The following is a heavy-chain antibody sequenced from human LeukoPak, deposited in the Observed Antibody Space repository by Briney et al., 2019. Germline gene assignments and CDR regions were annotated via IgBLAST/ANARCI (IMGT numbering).Heavy chain of an antibody. CDR1: GGSIGSSSYY. Sequence: SETLSLTCTVSGGSIGSSSYYWGWIRQPPGKGLEWIGSIYYSGSTYYNPSLKSRVTISVDTSKDQFSLKLSSVAAADTAVYYCACLTTADAFDIWGQGTMVTVSS. V-gene: IGHV4-39*07. D-gene: IGHD3-22*01. CDR2: IYYSGST. J-gene: IGHJ3*02. CDR3: ACLTTADAFDI.